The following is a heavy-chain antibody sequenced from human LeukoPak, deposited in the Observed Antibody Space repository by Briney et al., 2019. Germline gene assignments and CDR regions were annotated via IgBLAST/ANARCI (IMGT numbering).Heavy chain of an antibody. V-gene: IGHV1-69*13. CDR2: IIPIFGTA. J-gene: IGHJ3*02. D-gene: IGHD2-21*02. CDR3: ARVYCGGDCYAYSFDI. Sequence: GASVKVSCKASGGTFSSYAISWVRQAPGQGLEWMGGIIPIFGTANYAQKFQGRVTITADESTSTAYMELSSLRSEDTAVYYCARVYCGGDCYAYSFDIWGQGTMVTVSS. CDR1: GGTFSSYA.